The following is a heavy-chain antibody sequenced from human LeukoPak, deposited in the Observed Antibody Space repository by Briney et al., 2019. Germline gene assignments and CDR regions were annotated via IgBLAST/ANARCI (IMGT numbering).Heavy chain of an antibody. J-gene: IGHJ4*02. CDR2: IYSGGST. D-gene: IGHD5-24*01. CDR1: GFTVSSYS. Sequence: PGGSLRLSCAASGFTVSSYSMSWVRQAPGKGLEYVSVIYSGGSTYYADSVKGRFTISRDNSKNTLYLQMNSLRAEDTAVYYCARSDGYNFNFDYWGQGTLVTVSS. CDR3: ARSDGYNFNFDY. V-gene: IGHV3-53*01.